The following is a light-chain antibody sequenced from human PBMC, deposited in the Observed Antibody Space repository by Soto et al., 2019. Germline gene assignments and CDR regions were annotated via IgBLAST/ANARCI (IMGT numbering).Light chain of an antibody. CDR2: WAS. Sequence: DIVMTQSPDSLAVSLGERATINCKSSQSVLYSSNTENSLAWYQQKPGQPPTLLIYWASTRESGVPDRFSGGGSGTDVTLTISSLQAEDVAVYYCQQYYSVPPTFGQGTKVEI. CDR1: QSVLYSSNTENS. J-gene: IGKJ1*01. V-gene: IGKV4-1*01. CDR3: QQYYSVPPT.